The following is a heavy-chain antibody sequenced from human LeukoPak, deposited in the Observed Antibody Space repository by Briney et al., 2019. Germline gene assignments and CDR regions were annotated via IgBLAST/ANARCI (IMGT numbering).Heavy chain of an antibody. CDR2: IYSAGST. Sequence: PGGSLRLSCAASGFTVSSSYMSWVRQAPGKGLEWVSIIYSAGSTYYADSAKGRFTISKDNSKNTVYLQMNSLRAEDTAVYYCAKGWSEFDSWGLGTLVTVSS. D-gene: IGHD2-15*01. V-gene: IGHV3-66*01. CDR3: AKGWSEFDS. J-gene: IGHJ4*02. CDR1: GFTVSSSY.